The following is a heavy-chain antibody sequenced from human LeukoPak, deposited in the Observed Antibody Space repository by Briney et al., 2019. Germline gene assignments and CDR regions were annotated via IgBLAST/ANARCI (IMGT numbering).Heavy chain of an antibody. D-gene: IGHD1-7*01. CDR2: TYYRSKWYN. Sequence: SQTLSLTCAISGDSVSSNSAAWNWIRQSPSRGLEWLGRTYYRSKWYNDYAVSVKSRITINPDTSKNQFSLQLNSVTPEDTAVYYCARENVESWPNWNYMGHYYFDYWGQGTLVTVSS. CDR3: ARENVESWPNWNYMGHYYFDY. CDR1: GDSVSSNSAA. J-gene: IGHJ4*02. V-gene: IGHV6-1*01.